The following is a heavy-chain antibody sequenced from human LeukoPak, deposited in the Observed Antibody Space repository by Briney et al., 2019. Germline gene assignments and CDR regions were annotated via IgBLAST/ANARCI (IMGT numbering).Heavy chain of an antibody. CDR1: GFTFSSYS. V-gene: IGHV3-48*01. Sequence: PGRSLRLSCAASGFTFSSYSMNWVRQAPGKGLEWVSYISSSSSTIYYADSVKGRFTISRDNAKNSLYLQMNSLRAEDTAVYYCAREVGRITIFGVAPGAFDIWGQGTMVTVSS. D-gene: IGHD3-3*01. CDR2: ISSSSSTI. J-gene: IGHJ3*02. CDR3: AREVGRITIFGVAPGAFDI.